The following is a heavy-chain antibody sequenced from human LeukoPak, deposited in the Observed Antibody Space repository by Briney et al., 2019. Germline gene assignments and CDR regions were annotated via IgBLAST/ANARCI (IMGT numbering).Heavy chain of an antibody. J-gene: IGHJ4*02. CDR1: GFTFSSSA. D-gene: IGHD3-3*01. Sequence: GGSLRLSCAASGFTFSSSAMSWVRQVPGKGLEWVSAISGSGGSTYYADSVKGRFTISGDNSKNTLYLQMNSLRAEDTAVYYCAKDSSGDLDFWSGYYSHYYFDYWGQGTLVTVSS. V-gene: IGHV3-23*01. CDR2: ISGSGGST. CDR3: AKDSSGDLDFWSGYYSHYYFDY.